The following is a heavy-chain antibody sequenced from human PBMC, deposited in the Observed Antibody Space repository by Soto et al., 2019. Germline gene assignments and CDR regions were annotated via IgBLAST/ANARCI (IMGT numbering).Heavy chain of an antibody. CDR3: ARGGVYSCDDHYYYFDMDV. V-gene: IGHV1-69*13. J-gene: IGHJ6*02. CDR2: SIPLFGTA. Sequence: SVKVSCKASVGTFNDYPITWVRQAPAQDLEWMGGSIPLFGTANYEQKFQGRVTISVNDSTSTAYMELSSLRSEETAVYYCARGGVYSCDDHYYYFDMDVWGQGTTVTVSS. D-gene: IGHD2-8*02. CDR1: VGTFNDYP.